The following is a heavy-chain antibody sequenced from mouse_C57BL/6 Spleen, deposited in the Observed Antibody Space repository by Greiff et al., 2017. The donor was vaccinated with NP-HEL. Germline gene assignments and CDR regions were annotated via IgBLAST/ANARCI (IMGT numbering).Heavy chain of an antibody. J-gene: IGHJ4*01. D-gene: IGHD4-1*02. CDR3: TRSQLGPDYAMDY. Sequence: VQLQQSGTVLARPGASVKMSCKTSGYTFTSYWMHWVKQRPGQGLEWIGAIYPGNSDTSYNQKFKGKAKLTAVTSASTAYMELSSLTNEDSAVYYCTRSQLGPDYAMDYWGQGTSVTVSS. V-gene: IGHV1-5*01. CDR1: GYTFTSYW. CDR2: IYPGNSDT.